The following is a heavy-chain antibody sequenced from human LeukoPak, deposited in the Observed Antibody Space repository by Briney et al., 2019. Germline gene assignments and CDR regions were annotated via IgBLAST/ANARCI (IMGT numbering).Heavy chain of an antibody. V-gene: IGHV3-33*08. Sequence: PGGSLRLSCAASRFTFNTYNMNWVRQAPGKGLEWVAVIWYDGSNKYYADSVKGRFTISRDNSKNTLYLQMNSLRAEDTAVYYCARVRSSSHYGAFDIWGQGTMVTVSS. CDR3: ARVRSSSHYGAFDI. CDR2: IWYDGSNK. CDR1: RFTFNTYN. D-gene: IGHD2-2*01. J-gene: IGHJ3*02.